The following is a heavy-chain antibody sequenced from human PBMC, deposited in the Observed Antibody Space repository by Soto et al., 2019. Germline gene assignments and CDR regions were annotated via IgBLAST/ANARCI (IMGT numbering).Heavy chain of an antibody. D-gene: IGHD2-15*01. V-gene: IGHV4-34*01. CDR2: INHSGST. CDR1: GGSFSGYY. J-gene: IGHJ4*02. Sequence: PSETLSLTCAVYGGSFSGYYWSWIRQPPGKGLEWIGEINHSGSTNYNPSLKSRVTISVDTSKNQFSLKLSSVTAADTAVYYCARDPRTYCSGGSCYLSRLDYWGQGTLVTVSS. CDR3: ARDPRTYCSGGSCYLSRLDY.